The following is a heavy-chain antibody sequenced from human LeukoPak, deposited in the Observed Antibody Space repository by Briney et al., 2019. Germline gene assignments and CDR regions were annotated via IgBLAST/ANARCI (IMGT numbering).Heavy chain of an antibody. CDR1: GFTFSSYA. CDR3: AKAPRYGGHDFRLYFDY. D-gene: IGHD5-12*01. Sequence: GGSLRLSCAASGFTFSSYAMSWVRQAPGKGLEWVSAISGSGGSTYYADSVKGRFTISRDNSKNTLYLQMNSLRAEDTAVYYCAKAPRYGGHDFRLYFDYWGQGTLVTVSS. V-gene: IGHV3-23*01. J-gene: IGHJ4*02. CDR2: ISGSGGST.